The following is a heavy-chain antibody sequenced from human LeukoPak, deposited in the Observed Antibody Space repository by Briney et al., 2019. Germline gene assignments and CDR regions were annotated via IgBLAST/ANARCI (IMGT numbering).Heavy chain of an antibody. Sequence: SETLSLTCTVSGASVSTYYWSWIRQPAGKGLEWIGRLYTSGSTNYNPSLKSRVTISVDKSKNQFPLKVTSVTAADTAVYYCARGSWSFDYWGQGTLVTVSS. CDR3: ARGSWSFDY. D-gene: IGHD6-13*01. V-gene: IGHV4-4*07. J-gene: IGHJ4*02. CDR1: GASVSTYY. CDR2: LYTSGST.